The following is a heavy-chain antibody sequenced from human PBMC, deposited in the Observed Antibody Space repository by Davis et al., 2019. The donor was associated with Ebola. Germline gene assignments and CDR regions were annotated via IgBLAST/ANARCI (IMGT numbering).Heavy chain of an antibody. CDR2: IKQDGSEK. D-gene: IGHD5-18*01. J-gene: IGHJ4*02. CDR1: GFTFSSYW. V-gene: IGHV3-7*01. CDR3: ARAPRLWYFPFDY. Sequence: PGGSLRLSCAASGFTFSSYWMSWVRQAPGKGLEWVANIKQDGSEKYYVDSVKGRFTISRDNAKNSLYLQMNSLRDEDTAVYYCARAPRLWYFPFDYWGQGTLVTVSS.